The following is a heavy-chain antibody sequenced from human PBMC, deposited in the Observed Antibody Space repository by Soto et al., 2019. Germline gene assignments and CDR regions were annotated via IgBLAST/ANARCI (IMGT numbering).Heavy chain of an antibody. D-gene: IGHD4-4*01. CDR3: ASSLRGLTTETFDC. J-gene: IGHJ4*02. CDR2: ISSNGGST. CDR1: GFTFSSYA. V-gene: IGHV3-64*01. Sequence: EVQLVESGGGLVQPGGSLRLSCAASGFTFSSYAMHWVRQAPGKGLEYVSAISSNGGSTYYANSVKGRFTISRDNSKNTLYLQMSSLRAEHMAVYYGASSLRGLTTETFDCWGKGTLVTGSS.